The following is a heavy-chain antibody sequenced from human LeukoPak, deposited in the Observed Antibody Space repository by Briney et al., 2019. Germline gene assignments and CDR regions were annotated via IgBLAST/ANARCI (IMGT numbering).Heavy chain of an antibody. CDR3: AREIPQRWPHPDAFDI. V-gene: IGHV1-69*04. D-gene: IGHD5-24*01. J-gene: IGHJ3*02. CDR2: IIPILGIA. CDR1: GGTFSSYA. Sequence: SVKVSCKASGGTFSSYAISWVRQAPGQGLEWMGRIIPILGIANYAQKFQGRVTITADKSTSTAYMELSSLRSEDTAVYYCAREIPQRWPHPDAFDIWGQGTMVTVSS.